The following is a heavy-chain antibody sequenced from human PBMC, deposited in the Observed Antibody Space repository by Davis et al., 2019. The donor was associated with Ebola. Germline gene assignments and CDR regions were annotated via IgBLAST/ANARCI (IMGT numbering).Heavy chain of an antibody. CDR3: ARVAAAGIREGVDY. D-gene: IGHD6-13*01. Sequence: PSETLSLTCTVSGGSISSSSYYWGWIRQPPGKGLEWIGSIYYSGSTYYNPSLKSRVTISVDTSKNQFSLKLSSVTAADTAVYYCARVAAAGIREGVDYWGQGTLVTVSS. V-gene: IGHV4-39*07. CDR2: IYYSGST. J-gene: IGHJ4*02. CDR1: GGSISSSSYY.